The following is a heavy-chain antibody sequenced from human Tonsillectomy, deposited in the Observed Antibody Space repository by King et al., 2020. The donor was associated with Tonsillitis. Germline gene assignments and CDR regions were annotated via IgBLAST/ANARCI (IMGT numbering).Heavy chain of an antibody. CDR2: LHHSGTT. CDR3: AREHWGLSIPDY. D-gene: IGHD2/OR15-2a*01. CDR1: GYSIRGDYS. V-gene: IGHV4-38-2*02. Sequence: QLQESGPGLVKASETLSLTCAVSGYSIRGDYSWGWIRQPPGQGLEWIGALHHSGTTFYNPSLKSRVTISVDTSKNQFSLNLTSVTAADTAVYYCAREHWGLSIPDYWGQGTLVTVSS. J-gene: IGHJ4*02.